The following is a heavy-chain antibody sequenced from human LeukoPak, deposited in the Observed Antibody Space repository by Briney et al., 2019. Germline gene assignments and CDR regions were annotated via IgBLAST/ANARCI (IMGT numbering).Heavy chain of an antibody. V-gene: IGHV3-69-1*01. CDR1: GFTFSDNS. CDR2: ISSSSTM. J-gene: IGHJ4*02. Sequence: PGGSLRLSCAASGFTFSDNSMNWVRQAPGKGLEWLSYISSSSTMYYADSVKGRFTISRDNAKNSLYLQMNSLRAEDTAVYYCAGRVGATWVDYWGQGTLVTVSS. D-gene: IGHD1-26*01. CDR3: AGRVGATWVDY.